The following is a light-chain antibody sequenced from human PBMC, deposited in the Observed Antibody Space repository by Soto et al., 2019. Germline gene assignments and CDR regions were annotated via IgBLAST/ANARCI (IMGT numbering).Light chain of an antibody. J-gene: IGKJ4*01. CDR3: QQYYSYPLT. CDR2: AAS. V-gene: IGKV1-8*01. Sequence: AIRMTQSPSSLSASTGDRVTITCRASQGISSYLAWYQQKPGKAPKLLIYAASTLHSVVPSRFSGSGSGTDFTLTISCLQSEDFATYYCQQYYSYPLTFGGGTKVEIK. CDR1: QGISSY.